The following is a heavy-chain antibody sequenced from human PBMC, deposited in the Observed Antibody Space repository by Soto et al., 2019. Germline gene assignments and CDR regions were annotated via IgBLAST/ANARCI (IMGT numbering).Heavy chain of an antibody. CDR2: INHSGST. CDR1: GGSFSGYY. CDR3: ARGSKVFRAHLKKQPFDL. D-gene: IGHD3-3*01. V-gene: IGHV4-34*01. Sequence: QVQLQQWGAGLLKPSETLSLTCAVYGGSFSGYYWSWIRQPPGKGLEWIGEINHSGSTNYNPSLKSRVTISVDTSKNQFSLKLSSVTAADTAVYYCARGSKVFRAHLKKQPFDLWGRGTLVTVSP. J-gene: IGHJ2*01.